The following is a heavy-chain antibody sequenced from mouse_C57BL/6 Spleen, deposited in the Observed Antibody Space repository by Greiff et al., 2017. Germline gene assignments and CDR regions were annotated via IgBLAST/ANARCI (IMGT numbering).Heavy chain of an antibody. V-gene: IGHV1-64*01. J-gene: IGHJ2*01. Sequence: VQLQQPGAELVKPGASVKLSCKASGYTFTSYWMHWVKQRPGQGLEWIGMIHPNSGSTNYNEKFKSKATLTVDKSSSTAYMQLSSLTSEDAAVYYCARGTTVVYFDYWGQGTTLTVSS. CDR3: ARGTTVVYFDY. CDR2: IHPNSGST. CDR1: GYTFTSYW. D-gene: IGHD1-1*01.